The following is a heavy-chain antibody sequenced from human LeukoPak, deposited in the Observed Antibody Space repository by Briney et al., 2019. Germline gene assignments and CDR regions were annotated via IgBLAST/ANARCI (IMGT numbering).Heavy chain of an antibody. Sequence: KISCEGSGYSFTTYWIGWVRQMPGKGLEWMGGIIPIFGTANYAQKFQGRVTITADESTSTAYMELSSLRSEDTAVYYCARGYDSSGFDYWGQGTLVTVSS. CDR2: IIPIFGTA. J-gene: IGHJ4*02. V-gene: IGHV1-69*01. D-gene: IGHD3-22*01. CDR3: ARGYDSSGFDY. CDR1: GYSFTTYW.